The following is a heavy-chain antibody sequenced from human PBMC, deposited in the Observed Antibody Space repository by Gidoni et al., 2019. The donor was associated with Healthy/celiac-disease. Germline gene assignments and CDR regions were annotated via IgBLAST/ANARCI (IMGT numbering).Heavy chain of an antibody. D-gene: IGHD2-15*01. CDR1: GFTVSSNY. J-gene: IGHJ6*02. CDR2: IYSGGST. V-gene: IGHV3-53*01. CDR3: ARARGYCSGGSCYYYYGMDV. Sequence: EVQLVESGGGLIQPGGSLRLSCAASGFTVSSNYMSWVRQAPGKGLEWVSVIYSGGSTYYADSVKGRFTISRDNSKNTLYLQMNSLRAEDTAVYYCARARGYCSGGSCYYYYGMDVWGQGTTVTVSS.